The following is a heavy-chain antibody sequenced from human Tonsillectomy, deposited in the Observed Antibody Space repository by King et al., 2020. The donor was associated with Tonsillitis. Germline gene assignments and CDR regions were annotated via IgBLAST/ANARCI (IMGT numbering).Heavy chain of an antibody. D-gene: IGHD4-23*01. V-gene: IGHV1-46*03. CDR2: INPNGGTT. CDR3: ARLGNGRTLASFHHYYGMDV. Sequence: QLVQSGAEVKKPGASVNVSCKASGYTFTAYYMHWVRQAPGQGLEWMGIINPNGGTTSYVQKFQGRLTMTRNTSKSTVYMELSSLNSEDTAVYYCARLGNGRTLASFHHYYGMDVWGQGTTVTVS. J-gene: IGHJ6*02. CDR1: GYTFTAYY.